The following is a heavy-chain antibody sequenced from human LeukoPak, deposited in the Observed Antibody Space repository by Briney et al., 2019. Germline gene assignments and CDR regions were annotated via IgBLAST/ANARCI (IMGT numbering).Heavy chain of an antibody. CDR3: ARVDCRSTSCYKPDAFDI. CDR1: GYSISSGYY. V-gene: IGHV4-38-2*01. J-gene: IGHJ3*02. Sequence: SEILSLTCAVSGYSISSGYYWGWIRQPPGKGLEWIGSIYHSGSTNYNPSLKSRVTISVDTSKNKFSLKLSSVTAADTAVYYCARVDCRSTSCYKPDAFDICGQGTMVTVSS. CDR2: IYHSGST. D-gene: IGHD2-2*02.